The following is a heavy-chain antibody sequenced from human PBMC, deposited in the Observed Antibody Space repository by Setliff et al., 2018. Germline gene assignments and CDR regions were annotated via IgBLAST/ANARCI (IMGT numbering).Heavy chain of an antibody. CDR3: VRRGGTSGQGAFDI. V-gene: IGHV3-23*01. J-gene: IGHJ3*02. CDR1: GFTFKTYA. Sequence: GGSLRLSCAASGFTFKTYAMSWVRQAPGKGLEWVSSITGSGGDRDYADSVKGRFTISRDNAKNTLYLQMNNLRVEDTALYYCVRRGGTSGQGAFDIWGRGTMVTVSS. D-gene: IGHD1-26*01. CDR2: ITGSGGDR.